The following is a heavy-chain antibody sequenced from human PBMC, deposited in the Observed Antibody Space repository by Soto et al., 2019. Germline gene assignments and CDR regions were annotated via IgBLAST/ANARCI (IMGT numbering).Heavy chain of an antibody. V-gene: IGHV4-31*03. J-gene: IGHJ5*02. Sequence: SETLSLTCTVSGGSISSGGYYWSWIRQHPGKGLEWIGYIYYSGSTYYNQSLKNRVTISVDTSKNQFSLKLSSVTAADTAVYYCARDRSDYVWGSSIWFDPWGQGTQVTVSS. CDR3: ARDRSDYVWGSSIWFDP. CDR1: GGSISSGGYY. D-gene: IGHD3-16*01. CDR2: IYYSGST.